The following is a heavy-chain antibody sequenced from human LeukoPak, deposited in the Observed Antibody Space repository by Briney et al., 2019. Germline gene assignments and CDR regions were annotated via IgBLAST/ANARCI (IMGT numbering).Heavy chain of an antibody. CDR1: GDSVSRTNAA. V-gene: IGHV6-1*01. J-gene: IGHJ4*02. CDR2: TYYRTKWYS. Sequence: SQTLSLTCVISGDSVSRTNAAWNWIRQSPSRGLEWLGRTYYRTKWYSDSAVSVKSRIIINPDTSKNQFSLQLNSVTPEDTAVYYCARGGSGMTVALFDQWGQGTRSPSPQ. CDR3: ARGGSGMTVALFDQ. D-gene: IGHD6-19*01.